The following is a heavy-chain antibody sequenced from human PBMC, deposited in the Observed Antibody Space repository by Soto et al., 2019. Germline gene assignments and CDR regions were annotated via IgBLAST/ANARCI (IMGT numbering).Heavy chain of an antibody. CDR2: IDWDDDK. V-gene: IGHV2-70*01. J-gene: IGHJ6*02. CDR1: GFSLSTSGMC. D-gene: IGHD3-22*01. CDR3: ARSTPTYYYDSSGYSAPFGMDV. Sequence: SGPTLVNPTQTLTLTCTFSGFSLSTSGMCVSWIRQPPGEALEWLALIDWDDDKYYSTSLKTRLTISKDTSKNQVVLTMTNMDPVDTATYYCARSTPTYYYDSSGYSAPFGMDVWGQGTTVTVSS.